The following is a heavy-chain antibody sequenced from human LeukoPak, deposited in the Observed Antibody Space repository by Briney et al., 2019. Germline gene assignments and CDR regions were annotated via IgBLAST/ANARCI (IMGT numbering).Heavy chain of an antibody. V-gene: IGHV3-30*04. D-gene: IGHD7-27*01. CDR3: ASPGSGRHN. CDR1: GFTFSSYA. CDR2: ISYDGSNK. Sequence: GGSLRLSCAASGFTFSSYAMHWVRQAPGKGLEWVAVISYDGSNKYYADSVKGRFTISRDNSKNTLYLQMNSLRAEDTAVYYCASPGSGRHNWGQGTLVTVSS. J-gene: IGHJ4*02.